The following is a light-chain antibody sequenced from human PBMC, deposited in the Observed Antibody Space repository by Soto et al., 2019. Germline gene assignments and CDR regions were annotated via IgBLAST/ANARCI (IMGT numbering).Light chain of an antibody. J-gene: IGLJ1*01. V-gene: IGLV1-47*01. CDR3: AAWDDSLSGSYV. CDR1: SSNIGNNY. Sequence: QSVLTQPPSASGTPGQRVTVSCSGSSSNIGNNYVFWYQHLPGTAPKLLIYRNDQRPSGVSDRFSGSKSGISASLAISGLRSEDEADYYCAAWDDSLSGSYVFGTGTKLTVL. CDR2: RND.